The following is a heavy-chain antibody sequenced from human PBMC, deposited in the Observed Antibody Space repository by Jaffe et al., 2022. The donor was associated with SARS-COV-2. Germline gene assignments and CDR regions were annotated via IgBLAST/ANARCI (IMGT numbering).Heavy chain of an antibody. V-gene: IGHV4-38-2*02. CDR2: ISHSGST. CDR1: GYSIRSGHY. CDR3: ARAGEYPNGLPSFDY. J-gene: IGHJ4*02. Sequence: QVQLQESGPGLVKPSETLSLTCTVSGYSIRSGHYWGWIRQPPGKGLEWIGSISHSGSTYYNPSLKSRVTISVDTSKNQFSLKLSSVTAADTAVYYCARAGEYPNGLPSFDYWGQGTLVTVSS. D-gene: IGHD2-2*02.